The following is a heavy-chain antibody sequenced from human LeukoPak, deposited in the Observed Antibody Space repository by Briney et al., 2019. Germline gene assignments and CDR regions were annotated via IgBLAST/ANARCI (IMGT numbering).Heavy chain of an antibody. V-gene: IGHV1-2*02. J-gene: IGHJ4*02. CDR2: INPNSGGT. CDR1: GYAFTGYY. Sequence: ASVKVSCKASGYAFTGYYLHWVRQAPGQGLEWMGWINPNSGGTNYAQKFQGRVTMTRDTSISTAYMELSGLRSDDTAVYYCARGPHWDPHFDYWGQGTLVTVSS. D-gene: IGHD7-27*01. CDR3: ARGPHWDPHFDY.